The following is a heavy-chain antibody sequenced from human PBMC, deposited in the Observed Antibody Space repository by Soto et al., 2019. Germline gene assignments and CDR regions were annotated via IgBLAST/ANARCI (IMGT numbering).Heavy chain of an antibody. CDR3: AKDSMIVVVRPLDI. J-gene: IGHJ3*02. D-gene: IGHD3-22*01. CDR1: GFTFSSYA. Sequence: TGGSLRLSCAASGFTFSSYAMSWVRQAPGKGLEWVSAISGSGGSTYYADSVKGRFTISRVNSKKTLYLQMNSLRAEDTAVYYCAKDSMIVVVRPLDIWGQGTMVTVSS. V-gene: IGHV3-23*01. CDR2: ISGSGGST.